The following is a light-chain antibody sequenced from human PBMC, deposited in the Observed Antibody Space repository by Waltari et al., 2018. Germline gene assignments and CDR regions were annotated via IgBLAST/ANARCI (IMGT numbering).Light chain of an antibody. J-gene: IGKJ2*01. CDR1: KSVITY. CDR2: YVI. V-gene: IGKV3-11*01. Sequence: DIVLTQSTDTLSLSRGVTAIISCRPSKSVITYIAWYQQKPGQAPRLLIYYVIRRATGIPARFSGSGSGTDFTLTISSLEPEDFAVYYCQQLYNWPRGAFGQGTKLEI. CDR3: QQLYNWPRGA.